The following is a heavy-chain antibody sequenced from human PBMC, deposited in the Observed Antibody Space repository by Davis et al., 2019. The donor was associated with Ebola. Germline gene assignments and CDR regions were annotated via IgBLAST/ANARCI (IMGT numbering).Heavy chain of an antibody. Sequence: GESLKISCAASGFTFSSYWMSWVRQAPGKGLVWVSRINSDGSSTHYADSLRGRFTISRDNAKNSLSLQMDSLRAEDTAIYYCARGSGGWGIDYWGPGTLVTVSS. CDR3: ARGSGGWGIDY. V-gene: IGHV3-74*01. J-gene: IGHJ4*02. CDR1: GFTFSSYW. CDR2: INSDGSST. D-gene: IGHD3-16*01.